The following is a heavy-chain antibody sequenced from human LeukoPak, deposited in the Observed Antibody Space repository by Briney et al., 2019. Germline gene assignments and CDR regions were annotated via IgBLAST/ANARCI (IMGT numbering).Heavy chain of an antibody. J-gene: IGHJ4*02. CDR2: IGGSGTST. D-gene: IGHD4/OR15-4a*01. Sequence: PGGSLRLSCAVSGFTFSSYAMSWVRRAPGKGLEWVSGIGGSGTSTYYADSVKGRFTTSRDNSKNTLYLQMNSLRAEDTAVYYCARAADDYFFDYWGQGTLVTVSS. CDR3: ARAADDYFFDY. CDR1: GFTFSSYA. V-gene: IGHV3-23*01.